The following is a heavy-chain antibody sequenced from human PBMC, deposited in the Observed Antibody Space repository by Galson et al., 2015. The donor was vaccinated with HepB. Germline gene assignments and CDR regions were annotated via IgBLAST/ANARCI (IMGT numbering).Heavy chain of an antibody. J-gene: IGHJ3*02. CDR1: GYTFTSYG. CDR2: ISAYNGNT. V-gene: IGHV1-18*01. D-gene: IGHD3-16*02. CDR3: ARDLYDYIWGSYLFNDAFDI. Sequence: SVKVSCKASGYTFTSYGISWVRQAPGQGLEWMGWISAYNGNTNYAQKLQGRVTMTTDTSTSTAYMELRSLRSDDTAVYYCARDLYDYIWGSYLFNDAFDIWGQGTMVTVSS.